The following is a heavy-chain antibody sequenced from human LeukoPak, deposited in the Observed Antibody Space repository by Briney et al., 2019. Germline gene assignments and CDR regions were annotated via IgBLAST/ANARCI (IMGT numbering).Heavy chain of an antibody. D-gene: IGHD3-3*01. J-gene: IGHJ6*02. CDR1: GFTFSSYA. V-gene: IGHV3-30-3*01. CDR3: ARGQSGSLDYYYYGMDV. CDR2: ISYDGSNK. Sequence: GGSLRLSCAASGFTFSSYAMHWVRQAPGKGLEWVAVISYDGSNKYYADSVKGRFTISRDNSKNTLYLQMNSLRAEDTAVYYCARGQSGSLDYYYYGMDVWGQGTTVTVSS.